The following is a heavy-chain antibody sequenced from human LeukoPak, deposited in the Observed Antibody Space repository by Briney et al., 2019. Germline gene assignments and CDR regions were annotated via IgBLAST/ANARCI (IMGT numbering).Heavy chain of an antibody. Sequence: GGSLRLSCPASGFTINTYWTHWVRQAPGKGLVWVSRINSDGRRPDYADSVKGRFTISRDNAKNTLYLQMNSLRPDDTAVYYWAREVEVLPATMGVYYYYYVAVWGRGTTVTVSS. CDR2: INSDGRRP. CDR3: AREVEVLPATMGVYYYYYVAV. J-gene: IGHJ6*03. CDR1: GFTINTYW. V-gene: IGHV3-74*01. D-gene: IGHD2-2*01.